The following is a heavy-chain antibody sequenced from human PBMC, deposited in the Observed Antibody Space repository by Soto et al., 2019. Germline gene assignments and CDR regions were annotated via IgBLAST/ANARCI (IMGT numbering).Heavy chain of an antibody. CDR2: IYYSGST. J-gene: IGHJ6*02. D-gene: IGHD6-6*01. CDR1: GGSISSYY. V-gene: IGHV4-59*01. CDR3: ARAHIAARLPYYYGMDV. Sequence: QVQLQESGPGLVKPSETLSLTCTVSGGSISSYYWSWIRQPPGKGLEWIGYIYYSGSTNYNPSLKSRVTISVDTSKNQFSLKLSSVTAADTAVYYCARAHIAARLPYYYGMDVWGQGTTVTVSS.